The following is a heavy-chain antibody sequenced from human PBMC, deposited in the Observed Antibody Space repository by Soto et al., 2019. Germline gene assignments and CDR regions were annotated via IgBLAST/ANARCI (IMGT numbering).Heavy chain of an antibody. CDR2: ISGSGGST. J-gene: IGHJ6*02. CDR1: GFTFSSYA. CDR3: AKGSRDFWSVLNYYYYGMDV. Sequence: EVQLLESGGGLVQPGGSLRLSCAASGFTFSSYAMSWVRQAPGKGLEWVSAISGSGGSTYYADSVKGRFTISRDNSKNTLYLQMNSLRAEDTAVYYCAKGSRDFWSVLNYYYYGMDVWGQGTTVTVSS. D-gene: IGHD3-3*01. V-gene: IGHV3-23*01.